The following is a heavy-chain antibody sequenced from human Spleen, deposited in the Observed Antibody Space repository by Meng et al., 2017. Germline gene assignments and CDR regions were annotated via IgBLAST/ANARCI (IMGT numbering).Heavy chain of an antibody. CDR1: GGSFSGYY. Sequence: QVQLQQWGAGLLKPSETLSLTCAVYGGSFSGYYWSWIRQPPGKGLEWIGEINHSGSTNYNPSLKSRVTISVDTSKNQFSLKLSSVTAADTAVYYCARGSLYDYVWGSYRSNTNFDYWGQGTLVTVSS. CDR3: ARGSLYDYVWGSYRSNTNFDY. V-gene: IGHV4-34*01. D-gene: IGHD3-16*02. CDR2: INHSGST. J-gene: IGHJ4*02.